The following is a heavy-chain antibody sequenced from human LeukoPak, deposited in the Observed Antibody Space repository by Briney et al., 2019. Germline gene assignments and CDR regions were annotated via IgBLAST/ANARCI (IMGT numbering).Heavy chain of an antibody. CDR2: INHSGST. J-gene: IGHJ3*02. D-gene: IGHD5-18*01. Sequence: SETLSLTCAVYGGSFSGYYWSWIRQPPGKGLEWIGEINHSGSTNYNPSLKSRVTISIDTPNNQFSLELSSVTAADTAVYYCARGWGYSYGYGAFDIWGQGTMVTVSS. V-gene: IGHV4-34*01. CDR3: ARGWGYSYGYGAFDI. CDR1: GGSFSGYY.